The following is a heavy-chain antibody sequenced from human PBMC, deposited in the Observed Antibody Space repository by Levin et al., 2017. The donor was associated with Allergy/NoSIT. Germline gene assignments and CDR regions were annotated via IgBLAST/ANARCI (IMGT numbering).Heavy chain of an antibody. Sequence: LSLTCAASGFPFSSYTMHWVRQAPGKGLEWVAVISYDGSNKYYADSVKGRFTISRDNSKNTLYLQMNSLRAEDTAVYYCASGYSGYDLGYWGQGTLVTVSS. CDR1: GFPFSSYT. V-gene: IGHV3-30-3*01. J-gene: IGHJ4*02. CDR2: ISYDGSNK. CDR3: ASGYSGYDLGY. D-gene: IGHD5-12*01.